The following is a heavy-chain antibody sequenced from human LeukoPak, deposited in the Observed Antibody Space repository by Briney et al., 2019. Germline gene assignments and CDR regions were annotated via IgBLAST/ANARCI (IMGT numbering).Heavy chain of an antibody. CDR1: RYTFTGYY. V-gene: IGHV1-2*02. CDR3: ARAVVSTMIPGP. Sequence: ASVKVSCKASRYTFTGYYMHWVRQAPGQGLEWMGWINPNSGGTNYAQKFQGRVTMTRDTSISTAYMELSRLRSDDTAVYYCARAVVSTMIPGPWGQGTLVTVSS. CDR2: INPNSGGT. D-gene: IGHD3-22*01. J-gene: IGHJ5*02.